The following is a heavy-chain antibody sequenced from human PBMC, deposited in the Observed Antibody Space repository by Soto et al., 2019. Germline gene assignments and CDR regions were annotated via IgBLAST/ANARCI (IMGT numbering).Heavy chain of an antibody. J-gene: IGHJ6*03. CDR1: GYTFTSYG. CDR2: ISAYNGNT. CDR3: ARWGSGGSFVPWDYSYYTDV. V-gene: IGHV1-18*01. Sequence: ASVKVSCKASGYTFTSYGISWVRQAPGQGLEWMGWISAYNGNTNYAQKLQGRVTMTTDTSTSTAYMELRSLRSDDTAVYYCARWGSGGSFVPWDYSYYTDVWGKGTTVTVFS. D-gene: IGHD2-15*01.